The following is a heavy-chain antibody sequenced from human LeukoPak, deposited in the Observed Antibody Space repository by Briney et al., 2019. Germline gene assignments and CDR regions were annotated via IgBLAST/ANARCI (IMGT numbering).Heavy chain of an antibody. Sequence: SETLSLTCTVSGGSISSYYWSWIRQPPGKGLEWIGYIYYSGSTNYNPSLKSRVTISVDTSKNQFSLKLSSVTAADTAVYFCARAGLFDSSAYPYDAFDIWGQGTMVTVSS. CDR2: IYYSGST. V-gene: IGHV4-59*01. CDR1: GGSISSYY. J-gene: IGHJ3*02. CDR3: ARAGLFDSSAYPYDAFDI. D-gene: IGHD3-22*01.